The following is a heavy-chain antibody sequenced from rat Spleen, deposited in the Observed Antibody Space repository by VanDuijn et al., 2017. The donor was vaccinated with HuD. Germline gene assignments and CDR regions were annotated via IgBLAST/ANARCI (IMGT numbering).Heavy chain of an antibody. V-gene: IGHV5-29*01. CDR2: ISYDGSST. D-gene: IGHD1-6*01. J-gene: IGHJ4*01. CDR1: GFSFSDCY. Sequence: EVQLVESDGGLVQPGRSLKLSCATSGFSFSDCYMAWVRQAPTKGLEWVATISYDGSSTYYRDSVKGRFTVSRNNAKSTLYLQMNSLRSEDTATYYCARGMYTTDYYYGGVMDAWGQGASVTVSS. CDR3: ARGMYTTDYYYGGVMDA.